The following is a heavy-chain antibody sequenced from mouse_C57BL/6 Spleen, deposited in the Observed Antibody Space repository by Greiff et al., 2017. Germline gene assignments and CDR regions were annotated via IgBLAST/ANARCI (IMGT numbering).Heavy chain of an antibody. CDR3: AREGDYGSSYVDY. Sequence: EVKLMESGGDLVKPGGSLKLSCAASGFTFSSYGMSWVRQTPDKRLEWVATISSGGSYTYYPDSVKGRFTISRDNAKNTLYLQMSSLKSEDTAMYYCAREGDYGSSYVDYWGQGTTLTVSS. D-gene: IGHD1-1*01. CDR1: GFTFSSYG. CDR2: ISSGGSYT. V-gene: IGHV5-6*01. J-gene: IGHJ2*01.